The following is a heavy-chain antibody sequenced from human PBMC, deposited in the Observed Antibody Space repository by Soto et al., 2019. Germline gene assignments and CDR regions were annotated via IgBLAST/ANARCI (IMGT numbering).Heavy chain of an antibody. CDR2: IYPGDSDT. J-gene: IGHJ5*02. V-gene: IGHV5-51*01. CDR1: GYSFTSYW. CDR3: ARSMLISSWYVGWFDP. D-gene: IGHD6-13*01. Sequence: GESLKISCKGSGYSFTSYWIGWVRQMPGKGLEWMGIIYPGDSDTRYSPSFQGQVTISADKSISTAYLQWSSLKASDTAMYYCARSMLISSWYVGWFDPWGQGTLVTVSS.